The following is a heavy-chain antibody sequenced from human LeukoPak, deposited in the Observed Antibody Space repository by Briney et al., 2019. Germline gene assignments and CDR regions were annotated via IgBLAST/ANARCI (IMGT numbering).Heavy chain of an antibody. V-gene: IGHV4-59*01. D-gene: IGHD3-10*01. CDR3: ARVEEGYGSGRRENYYYYYMDV. Sequence: SETLSLTCTVSSGSFRTYYWSWIRQPPGKGLEWIGYIFYNEGTSYNPSLKSRVTISVDTSKNQFSLKLRSGTAADTAVYYCARVEEGYGSGRRENYYYYYMDVWGKGTTVTISS. CDR2: IFYNEGT. CDR1: SGSFRTYY. J-gene: IGHJ6*03.